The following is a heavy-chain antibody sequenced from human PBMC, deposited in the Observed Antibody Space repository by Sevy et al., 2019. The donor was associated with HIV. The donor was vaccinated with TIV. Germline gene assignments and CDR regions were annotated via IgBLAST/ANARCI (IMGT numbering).Heavy chain of an antibody. CDR2: INSDGST. V-gene: IGHV3-53*01. D-gene: IGHD6-13*01. CDR1: GFSVSSNY. Sequence: GGSLRLSCAASGFSVSSNYMSWVRQAPGKGLEWVSIINSDGSTYYADSVKGRFTISRDNSKNTRYLQMNSLRAEDTAVYYCARDRLSGYSSSWFMDVWGQGTTVTVSS. J-gene: IGHJ6*02. CDR3: ARDRLSGYSSSWFMDV.